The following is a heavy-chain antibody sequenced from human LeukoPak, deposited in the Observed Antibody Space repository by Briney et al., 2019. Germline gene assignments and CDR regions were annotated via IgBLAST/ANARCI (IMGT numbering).Heavy chain of an antibody. J-gene: IGHJ1*01. CDR1: GFTFSSYE. Sequence: GGSLRLSCAASGFTFSSYEMNWVRQAPGKGLEWVSYISSSGSTIYYADSVKGRFTISRDNAKNSLYLQMNSLRAEDTAVYYCARGPASLAEYFQHWGQGTLVTVSS. CDR2: ISSSGSTI. CDR3: ARGPASLAEYFQH. V-gene: IGHV3-48*03.